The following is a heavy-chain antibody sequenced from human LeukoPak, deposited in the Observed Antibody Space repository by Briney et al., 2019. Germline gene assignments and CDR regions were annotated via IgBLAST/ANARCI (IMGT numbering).Heavy chain of an antibody. V-gene: IGHV4-59*01. CDR2: IYYTGNS. CDR3: ARCARYYYGMDV. J-gene: IGHJ6*02. D-gene: IGHD6-6*01. Sequence: SETLSLTCTVSGGSISSYYWNWIRQPPGKGLEWIGYIYYTGNSNYNPSLKSRVTISVDTSKNQFSLKLSSVTAADTAVYYCARCARYYYGMDVWGQGTTVTVSS. CDR1: GGSISSYY.